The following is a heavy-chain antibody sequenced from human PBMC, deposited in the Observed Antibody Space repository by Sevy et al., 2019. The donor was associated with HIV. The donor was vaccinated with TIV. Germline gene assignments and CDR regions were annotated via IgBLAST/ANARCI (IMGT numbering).Heavy chain of an antibody. D-gene: IGHD3-22*01. Sequence: ASVKVSCKASGGTFSSYAISWVRQAPGQGLEWMGGIIPIFGTANYAQKFQGRVTITADESTSTAYMEQSSLRSEDTAVYYCARVGAGKGYYYDSSGYYYFDYWGQGTLVTVSS. CDR1: GGTFSSYA. J-gene: IGHJ4*02. CDR3: ARVGAGKGYYYDSSGYYYFDY. CDR2: IIPIFGTA. V-gene: IGHV1-69*13.